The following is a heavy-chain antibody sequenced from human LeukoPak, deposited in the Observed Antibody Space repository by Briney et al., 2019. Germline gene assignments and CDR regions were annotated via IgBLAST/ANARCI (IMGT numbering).Heavy chain of an antibody. CDR1: GFTFSGYW. J-gene: IGHJ4*02. CDR2: ISYDGSNK. V-gene: IGHV3-30*18. CDR3: AKDVYYDILTGYFMGFDY. D-gene: IGHD3-9*01. Sequence: PGGSLRLSCAASGFTFSGYWMSWVRQAPGKGLEWVAVISYDGSNKYYADSVKGRFTISRDNSKNTLYLQMNSLRAEDTAVYYCAKDVYYDILTGYFMGFDYWGQGTLVTVSS.